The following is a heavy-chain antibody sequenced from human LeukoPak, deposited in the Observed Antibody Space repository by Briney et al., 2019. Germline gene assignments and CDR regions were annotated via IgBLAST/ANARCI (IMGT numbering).Heavy chain of an antibody. J-gene: IGHJ5*02. Sequence: SETLSLSCTVSGDSISSNYWSWIRQPPGKGLEWIGYLYNSGSTKYNPSLKSRVTISVDTSKNQFSLKLSSVTAADTAVYYCARLGRDGYNYRLDPWGQGTLVTVSS. D-gene: IGHD5-24*01. CDR1: GDSISSNY. CDR3: ARLGRDGYNYRLDP. V-gene: IGHV4-59*08. CDR2: LYNSGST.